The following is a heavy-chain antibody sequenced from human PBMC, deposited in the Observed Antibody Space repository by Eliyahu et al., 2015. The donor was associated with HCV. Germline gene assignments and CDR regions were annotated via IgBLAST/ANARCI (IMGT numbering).Heavy chain of an antibody. CDR3: ARSPTGVFDS. CDR1: GASIGGRGXF. V-gene: IGHV4-31*03. D-gene: IGHD4-17*01. Sequence: QVQLQESGPGLVRPSQTLSLTCTVSGASIGGRGXFWSWMRQPPRRGLEWIGYIYYSGTAYYNPSLKXRVTISVDTSKNHFSLELTSVTAADTAVYFCARSPTGVFDSWSQGTLVTVSS. J-gene: IGHJ5*01. CDR2: IYYSGTA.